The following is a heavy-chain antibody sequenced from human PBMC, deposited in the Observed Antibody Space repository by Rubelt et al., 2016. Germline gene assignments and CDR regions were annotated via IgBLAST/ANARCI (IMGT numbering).Heavy chain of an antibody. V-gene: IGHV3-23*05. CDR3: AKAGLNIVVYYFDY. D-gene: IGHD5-12*01. Sequence: YADSVKGRFTISRDNSKNTLYLQMNSLRAEDTAVYYCAKAGLNIVVYYFDYWGQGTLVTVSS. J-gene: IGHJ4*02.